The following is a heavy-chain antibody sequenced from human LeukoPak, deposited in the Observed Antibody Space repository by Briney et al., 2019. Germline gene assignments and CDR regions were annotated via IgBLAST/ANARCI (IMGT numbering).Heavy chain of an antibody. Sequence: SETLSLTCTVSSGHISTYYWSWIRQAPGKGLEWIGYIYYSGSTKYNPSLKSRVTISVDTSKNQFSLKLSSVTAADTAVYFCARGITDSIWYLDYWGQGTLVTVSS. D-gene: IGHD3-22*01. V-gene: IGHV4-59*01. J-gene: IGHJ4*02. CDR3: ARGITDSIWYLDY. CDR1: SGHISTYY. CDR2: IYYSGST.